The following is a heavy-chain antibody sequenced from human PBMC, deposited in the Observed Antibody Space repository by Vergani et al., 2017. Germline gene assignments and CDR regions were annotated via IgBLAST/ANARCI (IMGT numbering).Heavy chain of an antibody. CDR3: ATDAPRSYYYYGMDV. CDR2: FDPEDGET. D-gene: IGHD3-10*01. CDR1: GYTLTDLS. V-gene: IGHV1-24*01. J-gene: IGHJ6*02. Sequence: QVQLVQSGAEVKKPGASVKVSCKVSGYTLTDLSMTWVRQAPGKGLEWMGGFDPEDGETIYAEKFQGRVTMTEDPSTDTAYMELSSLRSEDTAVYYCATDAPRSYYYYGMDVWGQGTTVTVSS.